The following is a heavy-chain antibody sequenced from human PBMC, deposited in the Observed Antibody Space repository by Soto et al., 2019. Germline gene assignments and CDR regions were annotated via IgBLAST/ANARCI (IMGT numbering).Heavy chain of an antibody. V-gene: IGHV1-3*01. CDR1: GITFSTYA. CDR2: INAGNGNT. Sequence: ASVKVSCKASGITFSTYAIHWVRQAPGQRLEWMGWINAGNGNTRYSQKFQGRVTLTRGTSASTAYMDLSSLRSEDTAIYYCARAISGYVTWCQGKLVTVS. J-gene: IGHJ5*02. CDR3: ARAISGYVT. D-gene: IGHD5-12*01.